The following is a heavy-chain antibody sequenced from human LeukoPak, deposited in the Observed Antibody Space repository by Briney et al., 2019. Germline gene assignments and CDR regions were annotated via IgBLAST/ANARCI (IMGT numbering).Heavy chain of an antibody. CDR2: IVVGSGNT. Sequence: SVTVSCKASGFTFTISAMQWVRQARGQRREWIGWIVVGSGNTNYAQKFQERVTITRDMSTSTAYMELSSLRSEDTAVYYCAADPSDIVATSWGQGTLVTVSS. J-gene: IGHJ4*02. CDR1: GFTFTISA. V-gene: IGHV1-58*02. D-gene: IGHD5-12*01. CDR3: AADPSDIVATS.